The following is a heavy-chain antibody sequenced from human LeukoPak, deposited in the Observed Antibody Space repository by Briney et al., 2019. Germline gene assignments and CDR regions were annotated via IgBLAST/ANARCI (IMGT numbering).Heavy chain of an antibody. CDR2: INHSGST. V-gene: IGHV4-34*01. CDR1: GGSFSGYY. Sequence: PSETLSLTCAVYGGSFSGYYWSWLRQPPGKGLEWIGEINHSGSTNYNPSLKSRVTISVDTYKNQFSLKLSSVTAADTAVYYCARNYYDSSGYGSYYYYGTDVWGQGTTVTVSS. D-gene: IGHD3-22*01. CDR3: ARNYYDSSGYGSYYYYGTDV. J-gene: IGHJ6*02.